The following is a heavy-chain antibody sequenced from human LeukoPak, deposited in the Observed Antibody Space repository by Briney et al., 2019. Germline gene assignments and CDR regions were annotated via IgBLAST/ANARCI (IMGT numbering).Heavy chain of an antibody. Sequence: SETLSLTCTVSGGSISNYYWTWIRQPAGKGLEWIGRIYTSGSTNYNPSLKSRVTMSVDTSKNQFSLKLSSVTAADTAVYYCARTYTYYDFWSGYYPQGNWFDPWGQGTLVTVSS. CDR1: GGSISNYY. V-gene: IGHV4-4*07. J-gene: IGHJ5*02. D-gene: IGHD3-3*01. CDR2: IYTSGST. CDR3: ARTYTYYDFWSGYYPQGNWFDP.